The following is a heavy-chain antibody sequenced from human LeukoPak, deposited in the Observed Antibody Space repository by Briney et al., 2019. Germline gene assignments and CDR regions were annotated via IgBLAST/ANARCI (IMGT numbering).Heavy chain of an antibody. CDR1: GGSISSYY. CDR3: ARAMITFGGVIPFDY. CDR2: INHSGST. J-gene: IGHJ4*02. V-gene: IGHV4-34*01. D-gene: IGHD3-16*02. Sequence: SETLSLTCTVSGGSISSYYWSWIRQPPGKGLEWIGEINHSGSTNYNPSLKSRVTISVDTSKNQFSLKLSSVTAADTAVYYCARAMITFGGVIPFDYWGQGTLVTVSS.